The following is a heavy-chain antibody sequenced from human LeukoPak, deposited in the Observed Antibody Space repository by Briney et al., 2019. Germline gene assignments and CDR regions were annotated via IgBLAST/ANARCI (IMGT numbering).Heavy chain of an antibody. J-gene: IGHJ5*02. CDR2: INHSGST. Sequence: PSETLSLTCTVSGGSITSSSYFWGWIRQPPGKGLEWIGEINHSGSTNYNPSLKSRVTISVDTSKNQFSLKLSSVTAADTAVYYCARGRPDIVVVPAAWIDPWGQGTLVTVSS. V-gene: IGHV4-39*07. CDR1: GGSITSSSYF. CDR3: ARGRPDIVVVPAAWIDP. D-gene: IGHD2-2*01.